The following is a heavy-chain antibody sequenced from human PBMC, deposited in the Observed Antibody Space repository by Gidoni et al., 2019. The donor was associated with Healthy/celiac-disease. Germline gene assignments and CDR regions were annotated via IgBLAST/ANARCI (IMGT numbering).Heavy chain of an antibody. V-gene: IGHV3-74*01. CDR1: GFTFSSYW. CDR3: ARRDYFDY. Sequence: EVQLVESGGGVVQPGGSLRLSCAASGFTFSSYWMPWVSQAPGKGLVWVSRIISAGSSTSYADSVKGRFTISRANAKTTLYLQMHSLRAEDTAVYYCARRDYFDYWGQGTLVTVSS. CDR2: IISAGSST. J-gene: IGHJ4*02.